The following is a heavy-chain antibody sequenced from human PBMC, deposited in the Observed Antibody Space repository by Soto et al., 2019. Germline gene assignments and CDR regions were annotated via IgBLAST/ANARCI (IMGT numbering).Heavy chain of an antibody. V-gene: IGHV3-23*01. CDR3: VKDMVY. J-gene: IGHJ4*02. CDR2: ISGNGADT. Sequence: GGSLRLSCGASGFTFSSYAMSWVRQAPGKGLEWVSAISGNGADTTYAESVRGRFTISRDNSKNTLYLQMNSLRAEDTALYYCVKDMVYWGQGALVTVSS. CDR1: GFTFSSYA. D-gene: IGHD3-10*01.